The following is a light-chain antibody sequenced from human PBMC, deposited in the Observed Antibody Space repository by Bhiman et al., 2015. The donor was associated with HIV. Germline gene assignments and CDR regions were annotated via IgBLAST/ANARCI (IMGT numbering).Light chain of an antibody. V-gene: IGLV1-44*01. CDR3: QSYDSNLSGSL. CDR1: RSNIGSNT. J-gene: IGLJ2*01. Sequence: QSVLTQPPSASGTPGQSVTISCSGSRSNIGSNTVTWYQQLPGTAPKLLIYTNDQRASGVPDRFSASKSGTSASLAITGLQAEDEADYYCQSYDSNLSGSLFGGGTKLTVL. CDR2: TND.